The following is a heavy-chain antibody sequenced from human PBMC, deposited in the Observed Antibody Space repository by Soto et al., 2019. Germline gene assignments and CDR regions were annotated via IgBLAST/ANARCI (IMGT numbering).Heavy chain of an antibody. CDR1: GGTFSSYT. V-gene: IGHV1-69*02. J-gene: IGHJ5*02. CDR2: IIPILGIA. CDR3: AAYSSNRPDSFHWFDP. D-gene: IGHD6-13*01. Sequence: ASVKVSCKASGGTFSSYTISWVRQAPGQGLEWMGRIIPILGIANYAQKFQGRVTITADKSTSTAYMELSSLRSEDTAVYYCAAYSSNRPDSFHWFDPWGQGTLVTVSS.